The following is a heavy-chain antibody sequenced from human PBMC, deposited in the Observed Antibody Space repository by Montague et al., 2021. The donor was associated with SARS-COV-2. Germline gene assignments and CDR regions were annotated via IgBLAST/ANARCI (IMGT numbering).Heavy chain of an antibody. Sequence: SETLSLTCTVSFGSISTYYWSWIRQPPGKGLEWIGFIFYNGSTKXNPSLKRRVSISLDTSKNQFSLKLSSVTAADTAVYYCTRHVHMTWPEPSPGFDYWGQGTLVTVSS. D-gene: IGHD1-1*01. CDR3: TRHVHMTWPEPSPGFDY. J-gene: IGHJ4*02. CDR1: FGSISTYY. V-gene: IGHV4-59*08. CDR2: IFYNGST.